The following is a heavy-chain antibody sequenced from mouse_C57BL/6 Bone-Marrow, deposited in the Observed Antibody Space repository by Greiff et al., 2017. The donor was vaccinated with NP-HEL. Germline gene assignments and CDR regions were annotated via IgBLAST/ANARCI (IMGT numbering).Heavy chain of an antibody. CDR1: GYTFTDYY. CDR2: IYPGSGNT. J-gene: IGHJ4*01. CDR3: ARETGTIAMDY. D-gene: IGHD4-1*01. Sequence: VQLQQSGAELVRPGASVKLSCKASGYTFTDYYINWVKQRPGQGLEWIARIYPGSGNTYYNEKFKGKATLTAEKSSSTAYMQLSSLTSEDSAVYFCARETGTIAMDYWGQGTSVTVSS. V-gene: IGHV1-76*01.